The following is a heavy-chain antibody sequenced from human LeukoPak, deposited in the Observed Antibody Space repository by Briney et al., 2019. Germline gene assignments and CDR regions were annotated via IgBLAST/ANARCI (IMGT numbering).Heavy chain of an antibody. Sequence: SETLSLTCAVYGGSFSGYYWSWIRQPPEKGLEWIGEINHSGSTNYNPSLKSRVTISVDTSKNQFSLKLSSVTAADTAVYYCARVAAALLQRKLDWFDPWGQGTLVTVSS. D-gene: IGHD6-13*01. CDR1: GGSFSGYY. V-gene: IGHV4-34*01. J-gene: IGHJ5*02. CDR3: ARVAAALLQRKLDWFDP. CDR2: INHSGST.